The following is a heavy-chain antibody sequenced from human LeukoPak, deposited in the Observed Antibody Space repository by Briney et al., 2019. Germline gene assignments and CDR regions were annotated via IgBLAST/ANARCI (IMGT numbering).Heavy chain of an antibody. CDR2: INHSGST. Sequence: SETLSLTCAVYGGSFSGYYWSWIRQPPGKGLEWIGEINHSGSTNYNPSLKSRVTISVDTSKNQFSLTLGSVSATDTAVYYCVSPRGFSYGYFDYWGQGTLVTVSS. D-gene: IGHD5-18*01. V-gene: IGHV4-34*01. CDR3: VSPRGFSYGYFDY. J-gene: IGHJ4*02. CDR1: GGSFSGYY.